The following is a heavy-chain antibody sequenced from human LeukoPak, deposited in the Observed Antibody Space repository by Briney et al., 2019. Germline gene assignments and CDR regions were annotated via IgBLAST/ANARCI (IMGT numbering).Heavy chain of an antibody. CDR1: GGSLSSSNW. J-gene: IGHJ2*01. V-gene: IGHV4-4*02. CDR3: ARGPELGYCSGGSCYNYWYFDL. CDR2: IYHSGST. Sequence: SETLSLTCAVSGGSLSSSNWWSWVRPPPGKGLEWIGEIYHSGSTNYNPSLKRRVTISVDKSENQFSLKLSSVTAADTAVYYCARGPELGYCSGGSCYNYWYFDLWGRGTLVTVSS. D-gene: IGHD2-15*01.